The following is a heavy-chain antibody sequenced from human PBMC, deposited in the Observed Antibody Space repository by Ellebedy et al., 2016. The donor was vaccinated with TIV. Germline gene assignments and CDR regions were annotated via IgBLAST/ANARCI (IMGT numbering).Heavy chain of an antibody. CDR3: ASGYTTSWLDY. CDR2: ISWNSGTI. V-gene: IGHV3-9*01. D-gene: IGHD6-13*01. Sequence: SLKISXAASGFTFDGYAMHWVRQAPGKGLEWVSSISWNSGTIGYADSVKGRFTISRDNSKKTLYLQMNSLRPGDTALYYCASGYTTSWLDYWGQGILVSVSS. CDR1: GFTFDGYA. J-gene: IGHJ4*02.